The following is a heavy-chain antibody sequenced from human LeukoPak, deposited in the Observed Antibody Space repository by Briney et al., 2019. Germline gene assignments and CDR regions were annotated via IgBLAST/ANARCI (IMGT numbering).Heavy chain of an antibody. CDR2: ISGSGGST. V-gene: IGHV3-23*01. Sequence: GGSLRLSCAASGFTFSSYAMSWVRQAPGKGLEWVSAISGSGGSTYYADSVKGRFTISRDNSKNTLYLQMNSLRAEDTAVYYCAKGDYYDSSAGDDYWGQGTLVTVSS. CDR3: AKGDYYDSSAGDDY. D-gene: IGHD3-22*01. J-gene: IGHJ4*02. CDR1: GFTFSSYA.